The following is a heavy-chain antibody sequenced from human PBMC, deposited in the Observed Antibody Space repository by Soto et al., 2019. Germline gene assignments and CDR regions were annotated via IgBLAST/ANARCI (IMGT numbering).Heavy chain of an antibody. J-gene: IGHJ4*02. CDR1: GGTFSNYY. CDR2: IIPMFDTP. CDR3: ARGYSTGYFDY. D-gene: IGHD1-20*01. V-gene: IGHV1-69*01. Sequence: QVQLVQSGAEVKKPGSSMKVSCKTSGGTFSNYYISWVRQAPGQGLEWMGDIIPMFDTPKYAQKFQGRVTITAAESASAAYMELSSLRAEDTAVYYCARGYSTGYFDYWGQGTLITVSS.